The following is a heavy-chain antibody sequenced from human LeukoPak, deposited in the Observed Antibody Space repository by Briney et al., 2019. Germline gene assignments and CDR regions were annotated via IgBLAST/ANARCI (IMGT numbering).Heavy chain of an antibody. D-gene: IGHD3-3*01. Sequence: SETLSLTSTVSGGSISSYYWSWIRQPPRKGLEWIGYLYYSGSTNYNPSLKSRVTISVDTSKNQFSLKLSSVTAADTAVYYCARAISYWQFDYWGQGTLVTVSS. J-gene: IGHJ4*02. CDR3: ARAISYWQFDY. V-gene: IGHV4-59*01. CDR2: LYYSGST. CDR1: GGSISSYY.